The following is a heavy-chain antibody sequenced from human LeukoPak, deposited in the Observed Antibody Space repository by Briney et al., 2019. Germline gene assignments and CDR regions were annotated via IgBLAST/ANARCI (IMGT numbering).Heavy chain of an antibody. CDR1: GFTFSSYA. V-gene: IGHV3-23*01. CDR2: ISGSGGST. D-gene: IGHD3-16*01. J-gene: IGHJ3*02. CDR3: AKDRKYYDYVWGTDAFDI. Sequence: GGSLRLSCAASGFTFSSYAMSWVRQAPGKGLEWVSAISGSGGSTYYADSVKGRFTISRDNSKNTLYLQMNSLRAEDTAVYYCAKDRKYYDYVWGTDAFDIWGQGTMVTVSS.